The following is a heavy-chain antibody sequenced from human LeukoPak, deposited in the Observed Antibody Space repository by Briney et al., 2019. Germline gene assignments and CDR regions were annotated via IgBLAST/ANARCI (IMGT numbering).Heavy chain of an antibody. J-gene: IGHJ4*02. Sequence: GASVKVSCKASGCTFTGYFIHWVRQAPGQGLEWMGWINPNNGGTNYAQKFQGRVTMTRDTSISTAYMELSRLRSDDTAVYYCARDERYDSSGYPFDYWGQGTLVTVSS. V-gene: IGHV1-2*02. D-gene: IGHD3-22*01. CDR2: INPNNGGT. CDR3: ARDERYDSSGYPFDY. CDR1: GCTFTGYF.